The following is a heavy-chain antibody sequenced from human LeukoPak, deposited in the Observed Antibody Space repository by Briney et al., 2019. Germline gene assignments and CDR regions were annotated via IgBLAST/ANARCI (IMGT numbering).Heavy chain of an antibody. J-gene: IGHJ4*02. Sequence: ASVKVSCKASGYTFTGYYMHWVRQAPGQGLEWMGWINPNSGGTNYAQKFQGRVTMTRDTSISTAYMELSRLRSGDTAVYYCARVPDPGGIAVAGTGHIIDYWGQGTLVTVSS. V-gene: IGHV1-2*02. CDR2: INPNSGGT. D-gene: IGHD6-19*01. CDR3: ARVPDPGGIAVAGTGHIIDY. CDR1: GYTFTGYY.